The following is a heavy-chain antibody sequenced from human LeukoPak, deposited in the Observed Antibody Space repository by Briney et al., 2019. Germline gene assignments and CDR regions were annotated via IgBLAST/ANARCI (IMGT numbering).Heavy chain of an antibody. CDR1: GLSVSSSY. V-gene: IGHV3-53*01. D-gene: IGHD5/OR15-5a*01. J-gene: IGHJ3*02. CDR3: ASPISVQSFDI. Sequence: AGGCLRLSCAASGLSVSSSYMSWVRQAPGKGLAWVSILYTIGSAYYADSAKGRFTISRDNSKNTLYLQMNSLTAEDTAVYYCASPISVQSFDIWGQGTLVTVS. CDR2: LYTIGSA.